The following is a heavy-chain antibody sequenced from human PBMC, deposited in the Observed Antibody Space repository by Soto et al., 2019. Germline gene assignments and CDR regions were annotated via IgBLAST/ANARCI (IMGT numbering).Heavy chain of an antibody. Sequence: GGSLRLSCTASGFTFSSYAMSWVRQAPGKGLEWVSAIRGSGGSTFYEDSVKGRLSMSRDNSKNTLYLKMSSLRAGDTVVYYCAKTRWIYWEAPYYFDYWGQGTLVTVSS. CDR3: AKTRWIYWEAPYYFDY. J-gene: IGHJ4*02. V-gene: IGHV3-23*01. CDR1: GFTFSSYA. CDR2: IRGSGGST. D-gene: IGHD5-12*01.